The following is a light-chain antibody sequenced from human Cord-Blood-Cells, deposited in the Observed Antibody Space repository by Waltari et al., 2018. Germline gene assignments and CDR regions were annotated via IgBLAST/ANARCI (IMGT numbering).Light chain of an antibody. V-gene: IGKV1-39*01. Sequence: DIQMTQSPSSLSASVGDRVTITCRASQSISSYLNWHQQKPGKAPKLLIYAASSLKSGVPSTFSGSGSGTECTLTISSLPPEDFATYYCQQSYSTPMYTFGPGTKLEIK. J-gene: IGKJ2*01. CDR1: QSISSY. CDR3: QQSYSTPMYT. CDR2: AAS.